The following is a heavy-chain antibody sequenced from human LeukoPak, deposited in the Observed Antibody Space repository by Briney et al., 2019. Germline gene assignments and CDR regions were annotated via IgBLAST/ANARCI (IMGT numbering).Heavy chain of an antibody. Sequence: PETPSLTSTLSGGSISRYYWSWIRHPARKGLERIGRIYTSGSTSYNASLKSRVSMSVDTSKNQFSLKLSSVTAADTAVFYCARENSGSYRGFDYWGQGTLVTVSS. CDR2: IYTSGST. V-gene: IGHV4-4*07. CDR3: ARENSGSYRGFDY. CDR1: GGSISRYY. D-gene: IGHD1-26*01. J-gene: IGHJ4*02.